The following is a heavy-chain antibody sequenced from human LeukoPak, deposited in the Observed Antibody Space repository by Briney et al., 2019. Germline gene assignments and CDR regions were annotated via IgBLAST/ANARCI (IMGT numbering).Heavy chain of an antibody. CDR1: GGSISSYY. CDR2: IYYSGST. D-gene: IGHD6-13*01. Sequence: PSETLSLTCTVSGGSISSYYWSWIRQPPGKGLEWIGYIYYSGSTTYNPSLKSRVTISVDTSKNRFSLKLSSVTAADTAVYYCGRHKWPSSILWFDPWGQGTLVTVSS. V-gene: IGHV4-59*08. J-gene: IGHJ5*02. CDR3: GRHKWPSSILWFDP.